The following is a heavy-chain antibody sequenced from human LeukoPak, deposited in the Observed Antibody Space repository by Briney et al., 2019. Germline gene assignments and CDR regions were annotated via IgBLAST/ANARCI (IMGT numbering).Heavy chain of an antibody. J-gene: IGHJ5*02. CDR2: IYDRGPA. Sequence: SETLSLTCTVSGYAIISGGFSWNWIRQPPGKGLEWIGCIYDRGPAHYNPSLKSRFTISVDRPKNQFFLNVTSLTAADTAVYYCARSRQASGLFSSWGQGTLVTVSS. V-gene: IGHV4-30-2*01. CDR1: GYAIISGGFS. CDR3: ARSRQASGLFSS. D-gene: IGHD3-10*01.